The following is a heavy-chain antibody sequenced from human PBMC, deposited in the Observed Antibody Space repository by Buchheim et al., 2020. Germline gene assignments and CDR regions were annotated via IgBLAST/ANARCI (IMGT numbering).Heavy chain of an antibody. D-gene: IGHD2-2*02. J-gene: IGHJ4*02. CDR3: ARRGYCSSTSCYIDY. CDR1: GFTFNYFA. CDR2: MSYDGSHA. Sequence: QVQLVESGGGVVQPGRSLRLSCAASGFTFNYFALHWVRQAPGKGLQWVALMSYDGSHAYYADSVKGRFTISRDNAKNTLYLQMNSLRAEDTAVYYCARRGYCSSTSCYIDYWGQGTL. V-gene: IGHV3-30-3*01.